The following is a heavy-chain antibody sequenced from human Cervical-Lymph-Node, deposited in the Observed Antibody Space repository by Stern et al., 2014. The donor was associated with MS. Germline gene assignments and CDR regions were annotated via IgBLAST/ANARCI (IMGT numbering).Heavy chain of an antibody. V-gene: IGHV3-11*01. J-gene: IGHJ4*02. CDR1: GFSFSDYY. CDR3: SREPRLTDY. Sequence: QVQLVQSGGGLVKPGGSLRLSCVASGFSFSDYYMSWIRQAPGKGLECISYISGGGTFVNYADSVKGRFTISRDNAKDSLYLQMDSLRAEDTAVYYCSREPRLTDYWGQGTLVSVSS. D-gene: IGHD2-21*01. CDR2: ISGGGTFV.